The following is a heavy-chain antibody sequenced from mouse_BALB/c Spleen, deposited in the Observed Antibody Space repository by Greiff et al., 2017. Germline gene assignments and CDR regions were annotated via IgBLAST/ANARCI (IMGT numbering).Heavy chain of an antibody. CDR1: GFNIKDYY. CDR2: IDPENGDT. V-gene: IGHV14-4*02. Sequence: EVKLQESGAELVRSGASVKLSCTASGFNIKDYYMHWVKQRPEQGLEWIGWIDPENGDTEYAPKFQGKATMTADTSSNTAYLQLSSLTSEDTAVYYSNAMTYYAMDYWGQGTSVTVSA. CDR3: NAMTYYAMDY. J-gene: IGHJ4*01.